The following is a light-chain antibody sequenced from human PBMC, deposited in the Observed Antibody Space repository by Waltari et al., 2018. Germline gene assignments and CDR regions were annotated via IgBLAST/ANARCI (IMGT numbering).Light chain of an antibody. CDR2: AVR. V-gene: IGLV2-14*01. Sequence: QSALTQPASVSGSPGQSITISCTGTSSDVGGYNSVPWYQQHPGKAPKVIIHAVRNRPSGVFERFCGSTSGNTASLTISGRQAEDEADYYCSSHTSSGTAVFGTGTKVTVL. J-gene: IGLJ1*01. CDR1: SSDVGGYNS. CDR3: SSHTSSGTAV.